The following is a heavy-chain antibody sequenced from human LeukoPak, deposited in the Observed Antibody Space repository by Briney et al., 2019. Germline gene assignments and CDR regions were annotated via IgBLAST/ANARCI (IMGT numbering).Heavy chain of an antibody. CDR3: ARGQLAFDS. CDR2: IKEDGSEK. CDR1: GFTFSSYW. Sequence: PGASLRLSCAASGFTFSSYWMTWVRQPPGKGLEWVANIKEDGSEKYYVDSVKGRFTISRDNAKISLYLQMNSLRAEDTAVYYCARGQLAFDSWGQGTLVTVSS. J-gene: IGHJ4*02. D-gene: IGHD5-18*01. V-gene: IGHV3-7*04.